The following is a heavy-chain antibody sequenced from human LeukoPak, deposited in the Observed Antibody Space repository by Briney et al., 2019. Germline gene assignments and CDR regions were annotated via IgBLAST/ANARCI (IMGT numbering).Heavy chain of an antibody. J-gene: IGHJ4*02. D-gene: IGHD2-21*02. V-gene: IGHV3-21*01. CDR3: AKDLGAGGYCGSDCFYAKDY. Sequence: PGGSLRLSCATSGFTFSSYSMNWVRQAPGKGLEWVSCISSSSGYIYYTDSVKGRFTISRDNAKNSLTLQMNSLRAEDTAVYYCAKDLGAGGYCGSDCFYAKDYWGQGTLVTVSS. CDR1: GFTFSSYS. CDR2: ISSSSGYI.